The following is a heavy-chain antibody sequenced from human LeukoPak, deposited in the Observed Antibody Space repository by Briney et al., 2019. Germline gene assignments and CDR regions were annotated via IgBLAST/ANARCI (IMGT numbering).Heavy chain of an antibody. J-gene: IGHJ4*02. CDR3: ARGSSNPEALDY. D-gene: IGHD4-11*01. CDR2: IYGGGST. V-gene: IGHV3-66*02. Sequence: GGSLRLSCAASGFTFSSYAMSWVRQAPGKGLEWVSLIYGGGSTYYADSVEGRFTISRDNSRNTLYLQMNSLRVEDTAVYYCARGSSNPEALDYWGQGTLVTVSS. CDR1: GFTFSSYA.